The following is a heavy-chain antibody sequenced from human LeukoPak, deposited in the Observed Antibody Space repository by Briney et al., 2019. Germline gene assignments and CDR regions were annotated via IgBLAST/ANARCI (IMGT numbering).Heavy chain of an antibody. CDR3: ARDGYGSGSQRGIY. Sequence: PGGSLRLSCAASGFTFSSYSMNWVSQAPGKGLEWVSSISSSSSYIYYADSVKGRFTISRDNAKNSLYLQMNSLRAEDTAVYYCARDGYGSGSQRGIYWGQGTLVTVSS. CDR1: GFTFSSYS. D-gene: IGHD3-10*01. V-gene: IGHV3-21*01. CDR2: ISSSSSYI. J-gene: IGHJ4*02.